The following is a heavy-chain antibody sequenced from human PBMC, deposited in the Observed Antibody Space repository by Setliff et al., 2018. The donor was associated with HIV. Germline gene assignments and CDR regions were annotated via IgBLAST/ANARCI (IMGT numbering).Heavy chain of an antibody. CDR1: GGSISSGSYY. V-gene: IGHV4-39*01. Sequence: SETLSLTCDVSGGSISSGSYYWGWIRQPPGRGLEWIGSFHYSGSTSYNPSLRSRATISVDTSKNQFSLKLSSVTAADTAVYYCAISYYYGSGIPGYYFDYWGQGTLVTVSS. CDR2: FHYSGST. CDR3: AISYYYGSGIPGYYFDY. D-gene: IGHD3-10*01. J-gene: IGHJ4*02.